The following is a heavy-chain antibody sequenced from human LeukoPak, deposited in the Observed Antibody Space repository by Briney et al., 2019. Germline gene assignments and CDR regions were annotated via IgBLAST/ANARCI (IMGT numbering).Heavy chain of an antibody. D-gene: IGHD6-13*01. V-gene: IGHV1-69*04. CDR1: GGTFSSYA. CDR2: ILPILGIA. Sequence: SVKVSCKAPGGTFSSYAISWVRQAPGQGLEWMGRILPILGIANYAQKFQGRVTITADKSTTTAYMELSSLRSEDTAVYYCARGADIAAVSEFDYWGQGTLVTASS. CDR3: ARGADIAAVSEFDY. J-gene: IGHJ4*02.